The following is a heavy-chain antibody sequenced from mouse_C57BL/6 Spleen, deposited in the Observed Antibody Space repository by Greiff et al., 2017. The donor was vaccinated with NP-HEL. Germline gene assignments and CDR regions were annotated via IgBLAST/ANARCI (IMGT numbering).Heavy chain of an antibody. J-gene: IGHJ3*01. CDR2: IHPNSGST. Sequence: VQLQQPGAELVKPGASVKLSCKASGYTFTSYWMHWVKQRPGQGLEWIGMIHPNSGSTNYNEKFKSKATLTVDKSSSTAYMPLSSLTSEDSAVYYCARSEGYDYDARFAYWGQGTLVTVSA. CDR3: ARSEGYDYDARFAY. V-gene: IGHV1-64*01. CDR1: GYTFTSYW. D-gene: IGHD2-4*01.